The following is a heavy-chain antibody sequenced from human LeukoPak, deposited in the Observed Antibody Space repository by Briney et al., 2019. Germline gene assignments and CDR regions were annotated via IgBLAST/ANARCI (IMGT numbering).Heavy chain of an antibody. CDR1: GFTFSDSA. CDR2: ISASGSNS. D-gene: IGHD1-26*01. V-gene: IGHV3-23*01. CDR3: ARDIELSC. J-gene: IGHJ4*02. Sequence: PGGSLRLSCEASGFTFSDSAMSWVRQPSGRGLEWVSLISASGSNSYYADSVKGRFTVSRDSSKNTLHLQMNSLRAEDTAVYYCARDIELSCWGQGTLVTVSS.